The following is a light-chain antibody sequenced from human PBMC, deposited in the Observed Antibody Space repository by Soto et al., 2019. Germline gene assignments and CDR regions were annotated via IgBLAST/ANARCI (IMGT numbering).Light chain of an antibody. CDR2: EVS. Sequence: QSVLTQPASVSGSPGQSITISCTGTSSDVGGYNYVSWYQQHPGKAPKLMIYEVSNRPSGISDRFSGSKSGNTASLTISGLQAEDEADYYCLSYTGGTPLVLFGGGTQLTVL. J-gene: IGLJ2*01. CDR3: LSYTGGTPLVL. V-gene: IGLV2-14*01. CDR1: SSDVGGYNY.